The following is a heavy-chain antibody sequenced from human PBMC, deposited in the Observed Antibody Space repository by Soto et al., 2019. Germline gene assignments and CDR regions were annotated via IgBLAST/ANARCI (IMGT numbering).Heavy chain of an antibody. CDR2: VNPSNGLT. V-gene: IGHV1-3*01. Sequence: QVPLVQSGAEVRKPGASVKVSCKSSGYTFTNYALHWVRQAPGHGLEWMGWVNPSNGLTRYSENFQGRLSLTRDTSANTSYMELSSLRRDDTAVYYCARRLPAFDVWGQGTMVTVSS. CDR1: GYTFTNYA. J-gene: IGHJ3*01. CDR3: ARRLPAFDV.